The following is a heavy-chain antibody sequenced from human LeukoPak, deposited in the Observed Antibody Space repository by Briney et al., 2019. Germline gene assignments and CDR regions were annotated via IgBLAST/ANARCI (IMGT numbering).Heavy chain of an antibody. V-gene: IGHV3-9*01. J-gene: IGHJ6*03. CDR1: GFTFDDYV. CDR3: AKDSRTDYYCYMDV. Sequence: GKSLRLSCAASGFTFDDYVMHWVRQAPGKGLEWVSGISWNSGSIGYADSVKGRFTISRDNAKNSLYLQMNSLRTEDTALYYCAKDSRTDYYCYMDVWGKGTTVTISS. CDR2: ISWNSGSI. D-gene: IGHD1-14*01.